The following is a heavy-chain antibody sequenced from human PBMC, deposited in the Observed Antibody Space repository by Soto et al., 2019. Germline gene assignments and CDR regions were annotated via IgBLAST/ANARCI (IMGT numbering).Heavy chain of an antibody. J-gene: IGHJ6*02. CDR1: GGTFSSYA. CDR3: ARGGTTYPGGMDV. CDR2: IIPIFGTA. V-gene: IGHV1-69*13. D-gene: IGHD1-26*01. Sequence: SVKFSCKASGGTFSSYAISWVRQAPGQGLEWMGGIIPIFGTANYAQKFQGRVTITADESTSTAYMELSSLRSEDTAMYYCARGGTTYPGGMDVWGQGTTVTVSS.